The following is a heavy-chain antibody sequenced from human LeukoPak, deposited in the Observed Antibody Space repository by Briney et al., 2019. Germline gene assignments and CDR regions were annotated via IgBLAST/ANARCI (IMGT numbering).Heavy chain of an antibody. CDR3: ASGSLVTALDQ. CDR2: IYYTGNT. Sequence: KTSETLSLTCAVSGGSITTYYWTWIRQPPGQALEWIGYIYYTGNTKYNPSLESRVTMSIDTSKNEFSLKIYSVNAADTAVYFCASGSLVTALDQWGQGTLVTVSS. V-gene: IGHV4-59*01. CDR1: GGSITTYY. J-gene: IGHJ4*02. D-gene: IGHD2-21*02.